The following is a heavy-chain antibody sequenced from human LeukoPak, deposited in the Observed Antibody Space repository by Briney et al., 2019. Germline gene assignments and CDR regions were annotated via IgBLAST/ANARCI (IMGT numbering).Heavy chain of an antibody. Sequence: GGSLRLSCEPSRFTFSKYGMHWVRQAPGKGLEWVAVIAFDGSYKYYADSVRGRFTISRDNSKNILHLQMNSLRPEDTSVYYCARGDYYYGMDVWGPGTTVIVSS. CDR3: ARGDYYYGMDV. J-gene: IGHJ6*02. CDR1: RFTFSKYG. CDR2: IAFDGSYK. V-gene: IGHV3-30*03. D-gene: IGHD3-10*01.